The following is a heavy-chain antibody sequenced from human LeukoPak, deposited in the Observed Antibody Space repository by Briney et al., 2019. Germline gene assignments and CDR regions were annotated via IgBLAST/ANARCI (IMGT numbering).Heavy chain of an antibody. CDR1: GFTFSNYA. V-gene: IGHV3-23*01. D-gene: IGHD3-9*01. CDR3: AKWGDYDVLTGYYVSDY. J-gene: IGHJ4*02. Sequence: GGSLRLSCAAFGFTFSNYAMSWVRQAPGKGLEWVSAITGSGGNTYYADSVKGRFTISRDNSKNTVFLQMDSLRAEDTAVYYCAKWGDYDVLTGYYVSDYWGQGTLVTVSS. CDR2: ITGSGGNT.